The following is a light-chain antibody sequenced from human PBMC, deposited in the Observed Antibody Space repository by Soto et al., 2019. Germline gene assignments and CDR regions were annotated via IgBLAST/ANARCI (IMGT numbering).Light chain of an antibody. CDR2: WAS. CDR3: QQYYSNSYT. CDR1: QSVSYTSGGKNY. Sequence: DIVMTQSPDSLAVSLGERATINCKSSQSVSYTSGGKNYLAWYQQKPGQPPQLLISWASTPESGVPDRFSGSGSGTDFTLTISSLQAEDVAVYYCQQYYSNSYTFGQGTKLEIK. V-gene: IGKV4-1*01. J-gene: IGKJ2*01.